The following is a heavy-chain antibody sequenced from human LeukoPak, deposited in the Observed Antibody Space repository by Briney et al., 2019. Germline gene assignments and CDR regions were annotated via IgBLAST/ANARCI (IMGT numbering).Heavy chain of an antibody. J-gene: IGHJ6*03. CDR1: GFTFSRYD. CDR2: IRYDGSDK. V-gene: IGHV3-30*02. Sequence: PGGSLRLFCAASGFTFSRYDMLWVRQATGKGLEWVTYIRYDGSDKYYADSVKGRFTISRDNSRNKLYLQMISLRAEDTAVYYCAKEDGRRDIAVMITASYYYMDVWGKGTTVTVSS. D-gene: IGHD2-15*01. CDR3: AKEDGRRDIAVMITASYYYMDV.